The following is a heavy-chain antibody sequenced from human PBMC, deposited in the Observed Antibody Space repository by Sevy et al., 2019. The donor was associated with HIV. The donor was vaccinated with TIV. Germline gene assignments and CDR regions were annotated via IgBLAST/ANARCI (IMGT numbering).Heavy chain of an antibody. CDR1: GFTFSTYA. J-gene: IGHJ4*02. CDR3: ARDAGYSSGWYPSDY. CDR2: ISFNENKK. V-gene: IGHV3-30-3*01. Sequence: GGSLILSCAASGFTFSTYAMHWVRQAPGKGLEWVAVISFNENKKSYADSVKGRFTISRYISKNTLYLQMNSLRHKDTAVYYCARDAGYSSGWYPSDYWGLESLVTVSS. D-gene: IGHD6-19*01.